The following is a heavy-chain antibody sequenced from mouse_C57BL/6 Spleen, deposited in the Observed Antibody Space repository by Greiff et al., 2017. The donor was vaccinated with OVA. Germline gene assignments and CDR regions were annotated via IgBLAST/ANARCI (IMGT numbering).Heavy chain of an antibody. CDR1: GYTFTDYN. Sequence: EVQLQQSGPELVKPGASVKMSCKASGYTFTDYNMHWVKQSHGKSLEWIGYINPTNGGTSYNQKFKGKATLTVNKSSSTAYMELRSLTSDDSAVYYCARNYYGNYYAMDYWGQGTSVTVSS. D-gene: IGHD2-1*01. CDR2: INPTNGGT. J-gene: IGHJ4*01. V-gene: IGHV1-22*01. CDR3: ARNYYGNYYAMDY.